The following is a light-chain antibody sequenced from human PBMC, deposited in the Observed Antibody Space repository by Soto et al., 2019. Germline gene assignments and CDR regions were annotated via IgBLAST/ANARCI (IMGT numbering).Light chain of an antibody. Sequence: QSALTQPASVSGSPGQSITISCTGTSSDVGGYNYVSWYQQHPGKAPKLMIYEVSHRPSGVSNRFSGSKSDNTASLTISGLQPEDEADYYCSSYTSSSTYVFGTGTKLTVL. J-gene: IGLJ1*01. CDR3: SSYTSSSTYV. V-gene: IGLV2-14*01. CDR1: SSDVGGYNY. CDR2: EVS.